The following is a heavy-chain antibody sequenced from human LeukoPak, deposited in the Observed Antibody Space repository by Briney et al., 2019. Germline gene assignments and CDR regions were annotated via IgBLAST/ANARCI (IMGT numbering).Heavy chain of an antibody. CDR2: ISGSGGST. D-gene: IGHD3-10*01. Sequence: GGSLRLSCEASGFTFSIFTMSWVRQAPGKGLEWVSGISGSGGSTYYADSVKGRFTISRDSSKNTVYLQMNSLRAEDTAVYYCAKADGSYKTLIDYWGQGTLVTVPS. V-gene: IGHV3-23*01. CDR1: GFTFSIFT. J-gene: IGHJ4*02. CDR3: AKADGSYKTLIDY.